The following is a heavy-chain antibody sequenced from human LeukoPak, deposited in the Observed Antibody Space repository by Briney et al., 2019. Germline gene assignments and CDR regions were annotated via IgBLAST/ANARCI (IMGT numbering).Heavy chain of an antibody. CDR2: ISSSSSYI. V-gene: IGHV3-21*01. CDR3: ARIGDTEDWYFDL. CDR1: GFTFSSYS. J-gene: IGHJ2*01. D-gene: IGHD1-14*01. Sequence: GGSLRLSCAASGFTFSSYSMNWVRQAPGKGLEWVSSISSSSSYIYYADSVKGRFTISRDNAKNSLYLQMNSLRAEDTAVYYCARIGDTEDWYFDLWGRGTLVTVSS.